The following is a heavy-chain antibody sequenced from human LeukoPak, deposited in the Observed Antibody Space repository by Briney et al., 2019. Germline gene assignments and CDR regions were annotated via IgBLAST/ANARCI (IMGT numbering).Heavy chain of an antibody. CDR3: ATISAQTFDI. V-gene: IGHV3-7*01. Sequence: PGGSLRLSCVGSGFSFRSHWVNWVRQSPGKGLEWVANLKPDGSDKYYVDSARGRFTVSRDNAKNSAFLQMNSLRAEDTAIYYCATISAQTFDIWGQGTLVSVSS. CDR2: LKPDGSDK. CDR1: GFSFRSHW. J-gene: IGHJ3*02. D-gene: IGHD5-24*01.